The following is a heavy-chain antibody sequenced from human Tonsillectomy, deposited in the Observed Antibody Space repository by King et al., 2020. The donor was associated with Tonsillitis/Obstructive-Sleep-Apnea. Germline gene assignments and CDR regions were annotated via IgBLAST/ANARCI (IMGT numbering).Heavy chain of an antibody. CDR2: INPSGGST. D-gene: IGHD3-3*01. CDR1: GYTFTSYY. Sequence: QLVQSGAEVKKPGASVKVSCKASGYTFTSYYMHWVRQAPGQGLEWMGIINPSGGSTSYAQKFQGRVTMTRDTSTSTVYMELSSLRSEDTAVYYCARGMEYDFWSGYSDAFDIWGQGTMVTVSS. V-gene: IGHV1-46*01. CDR3: ARGMEYDFWSGYSDAFDI. J-gene: IGHJ3*02.